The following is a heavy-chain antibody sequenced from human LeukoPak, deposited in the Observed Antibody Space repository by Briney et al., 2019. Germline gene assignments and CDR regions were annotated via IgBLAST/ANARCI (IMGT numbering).Heavy chain of an antibody. CDR1: GYTFTGYY. CDR2: INPHSGGT. J-gene: IGHJ4*02. D-gene: IGHD6-19*01. Sequence: ASVKVSFKASGYTFTGYYMHWVRQAPGQGLEWMGWINPHSGGTNYAQKFQGRVTMTRDTSVSTAYMELNKMQADDTAVYYCARDQSYSSGWYIDYWGQGTLVTVSS. CDR3: ARDQSYSSGWYIDY. V-gene: IGHV1-2*02.